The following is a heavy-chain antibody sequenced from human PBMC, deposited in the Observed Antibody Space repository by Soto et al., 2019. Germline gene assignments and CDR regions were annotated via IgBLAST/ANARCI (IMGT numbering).Heavy chain of an antibody. Sequence: QVQLVQSGAEVKKPGASVKVSCKASGYTFTSYGISWVRQAPGQGLGWMGWISAYNGNTNYAQKLQGRVTMTTDTSTSTAYMELRSLSSDDTAVYYCARVPGYSSSWTHFTWFDPWGQGTLVTVSS. CDR2: ISAYNGNT. CDR1: GYTFTSYG. D-gene: IGHD6-13*01. J-gene: IGHJ5*02. CDR3: ARVPGYSSSWTHFTWFDP. V-gene: IGHV1-18*01.